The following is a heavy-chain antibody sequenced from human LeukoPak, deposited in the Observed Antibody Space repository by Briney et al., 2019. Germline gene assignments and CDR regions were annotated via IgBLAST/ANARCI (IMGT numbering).Heavy chain of an antibody. CDR1: GGSISSCSYY. Sequence: PSETLSLTCTVSGGSISSCSYYWSWIRQPAGKGLEWIGRIYTSGSTNYNPSLKSRVTISVDTSKNQFSLKLSSVTAADTAVYYCARDLEMSTTAADYYYYYMDVWGKGTTVTVSS. CDR2: IYTSGST. V-gene: IGHV4-61*02. CDR3: ARDLEMSTTAADYYYYYMDV. J-gene: IGHJ6*03. D-gene: IGHD5-24*01.